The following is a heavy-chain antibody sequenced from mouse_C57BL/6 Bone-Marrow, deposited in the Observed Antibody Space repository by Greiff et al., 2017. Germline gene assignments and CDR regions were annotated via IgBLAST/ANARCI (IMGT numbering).Heavy chain of an antibody. J-gene: IGHJ3*01. CDR3: ARGGLRLLFAY. V-gene: IGHV5-17*01. CDR2: ISSGRSTI. CDR1: GFTFSDSG. D-gene: IGHD2-4*01. Sequence: EVHLVESGGGLVKPGGSLKLSCAASGFTFSDSGMHWVRQAPEKGLEWVAYISSGRSTIYYAATVKGRFTISRDNAKNTLFLQMTSLRSEDTAMYYGARGGLRLLFAYWGPGTLVTVSA.